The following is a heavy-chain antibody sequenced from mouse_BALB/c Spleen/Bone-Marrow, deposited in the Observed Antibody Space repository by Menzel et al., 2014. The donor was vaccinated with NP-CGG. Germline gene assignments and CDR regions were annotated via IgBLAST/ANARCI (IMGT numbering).Heavy chain of an antibody. CDR1: GYTFTSYW. J-gene: IGHJ1*01. V-gene: IGHV1S81*02. CDR2: INPSNGRT. Sequence: QVQLQQSGAELVKPGASVKLSCKASGYTFTSYWVHWVKQRPGQGLEWIGEINPSNGRTNYNEKFKSKATLTVDKSSSTAYMQLSSLTSEDSAVYYCARWAVRRPGYFDVWGAGTTVTVSS. CDR3: ARWAVRRPGYFDV. D-gene: IGHD2-14*01.